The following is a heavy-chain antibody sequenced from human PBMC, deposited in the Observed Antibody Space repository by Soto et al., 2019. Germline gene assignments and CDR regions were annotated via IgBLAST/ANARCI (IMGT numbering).Heavy chain of an antibody. V-gene: IGHV3-30*18. D-gene: IGHD3-10*01. Sequence: GGSLRLSCAASGFTFSSYGMHWVRQAPGKGLEWVAVISYDGSNKYYADSVKGRFTISRDNSKNTLYLQMNSLRAEDTAVYYCAKVGETYYYYGMDVWGQGTTVTVS. J-gene: IGHJ6*02. CDR1: GFTFSSYG. CDR3: AKVGETYYYYGMDV. CDR2: ISYDGSNK.